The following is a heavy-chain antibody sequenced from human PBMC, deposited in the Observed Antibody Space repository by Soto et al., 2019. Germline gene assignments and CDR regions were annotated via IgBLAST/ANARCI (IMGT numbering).Heavy chain of an antibody. J-gene: IGHJ4*02. D-gene: IGHD2-8*01. CDR1: GGSISSYY. V-gene: IGHV4-4*07. CDR3: ARGYCTNGVCYTDYFDY. CDR2: IYTSGST. Sequence: SETLSLTCTVSGGSISSYYWSWIRQPAGKGLEWIGRIYTSGSTNYNPSLKSRVTMSVDTSKNQFSLKLSSVTAADTAVYYCARGYCTNGVCYTDYFDYWGQGTLVTVSS.